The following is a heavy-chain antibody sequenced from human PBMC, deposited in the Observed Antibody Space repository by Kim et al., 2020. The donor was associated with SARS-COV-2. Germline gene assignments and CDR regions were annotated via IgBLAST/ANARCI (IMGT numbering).Heavy chain of an antibody. CDR3: ARDRSSYSPNWVQP. CDR1: GYTFTSYA. CDR2: INTNTGNP. D-gene: IGHD7-27*01. Sequence: ASVKVSCKASGYTFTSYAMNWVRQAPGQGLEWMGWINTNTGNPTYAQDFPGRVAFSFDSSVSTAYLQMSSLNAEDTAVYYCARDRSSYSPNWVQPWGQGT. J-gene: IGHJ1*01. V-gene: IGHV7-4-1*02.